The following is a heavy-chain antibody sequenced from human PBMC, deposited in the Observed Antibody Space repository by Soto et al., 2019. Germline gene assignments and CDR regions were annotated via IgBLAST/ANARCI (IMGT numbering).Heavy chain of an antibody. J-gene: IGHJ3*02. CDR1: GFTFSTYS. Sequence: EVQLLESGGGLIQPGGSLRLSCAASGFTFSTYSMTWVRQAPGKGLEWVSGISDSGDTTYYADSVKGRFTISRDNSKNTLFLQMNSLRAEDTAVYYCAAYNTSRHAAFDIWGQGTMVIVSS. D-gene: IGHD1-20*01. V-gene: IGHV3-23*01. CDR3: AAYNTSRHAAFDI. CDR2: ISDSGDTT.